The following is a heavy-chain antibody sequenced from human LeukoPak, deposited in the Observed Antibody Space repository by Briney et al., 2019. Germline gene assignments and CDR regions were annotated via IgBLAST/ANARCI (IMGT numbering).Heavy chain of an antibody. CDR1: AFTFSDSA. Sequence: AAGSMTLSSAAYAFTFSDSATDWVRQAYGNGLGWVVRIRNRAKTFETAYAASVKGQFTIARDNPKNRAYLQMNSLKPEDTAVYYWARHSDSSGWYAGIDAFDIWGQGTMVTVSS. D-gene: IGHD6-19*01. CDR2: IRNRAKTFET. CDR3: ARHSDSSGWYAGIDAFDI. J-gene: IGHJ3*02. V-gene: IGHV3-73*01.